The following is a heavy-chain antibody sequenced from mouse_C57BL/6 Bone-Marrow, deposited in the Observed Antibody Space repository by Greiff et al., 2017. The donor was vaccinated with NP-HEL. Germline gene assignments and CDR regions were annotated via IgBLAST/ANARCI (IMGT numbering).Heavy chain of an antibody. D-gene: IGHD1-1*01. V-gene: IGHV1-64*01. Sequence: VQLQQPGAELVKPGASVKLSCKASGYTFTSYWMHWVKQRPGQGLEWIGMIHPNSGSTNYNEKFKSKATLTVDKSSSTAYMQLSSLTSEESAVFYWARSNYYGSRLCWYFDGWGTGTTVTVSS. J-gene: IGHJ1*03. CDR3: ARSNYYGSRLCWYFDG. CDR1: GYTFTSYW. CDR2: IHPNSGST.